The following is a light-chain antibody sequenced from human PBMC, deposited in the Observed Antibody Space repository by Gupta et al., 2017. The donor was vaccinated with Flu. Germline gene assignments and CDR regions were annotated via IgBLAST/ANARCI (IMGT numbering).Light chain of an antibody. J-gene: IGLJ2*01. V-gene: IGLV2-23*02. Sequence: QSALTQPATVSGSPGQSLTISCTGSNSIVGKYDLVSWYQQHPGKAPKLIIYEATRRPSGVSDRFSGSKSGSTASLTISGLRAEDEADYYCCAYAGSDTFDVFGGGTKLTVL. CDR1: NSIVGKYDL. CDR2: EAT. CDR3: CAYAGSDTFDV.